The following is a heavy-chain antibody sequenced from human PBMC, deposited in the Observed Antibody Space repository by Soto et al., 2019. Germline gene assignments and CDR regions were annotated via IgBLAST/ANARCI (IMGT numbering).Heavy chain of an antibody. CDR2: IKQDGSEK. D-gene: IGHD4-17*01. V-gene: IGHV3-7*01. CDR1: GFTFSSYW. Sequence: PGGSLRLSCAASGFTFSSYWMSWVRQAPGKGLEWVANIKQDGSEKYYVDSVKGRFTISRDNAKNSLYLQMNSLRAEDTAVYYCARDVGDRQFGYYYYGMDVWGQGTTVTVSS. CDR3: ARDVGDRQFGYYYYGMDV. J-gene: IGHJ6*02.